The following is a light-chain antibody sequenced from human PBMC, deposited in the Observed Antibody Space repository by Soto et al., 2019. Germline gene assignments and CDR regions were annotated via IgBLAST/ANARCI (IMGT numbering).Light chain of an antibody. J-gene: IGLJ2*01. V-gene: IGLV1-44*01. CDR3: AAWDDSRKGVV. CDR2: SDD. CDR1: SSNIGSNT. Sequence: QSVLTQPPSASGTPGQRVTISCSGSSSNIGSNTVNWYQQLPGTAPKHFIYSDDQRPSGVPDRFSGSKSGTSASLAISGLQSEDEADYYCAAWDDSRKGVVFGGGTKVTVL.